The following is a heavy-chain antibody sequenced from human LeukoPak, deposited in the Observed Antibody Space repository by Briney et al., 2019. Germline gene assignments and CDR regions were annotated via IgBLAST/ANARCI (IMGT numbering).Heavy chain of an antibody. CDR1: GFTFSSYE. J-gene: IGHJ4*02. D-gene: IGHD6-13*01. CDR2: ISSSGRTT. CDR3: AREIGSAARGR. Sequence: GGSLRLSCAASGFTFSSYEMNWVRQAPGKGLEWVSYISSSGRTTYYADSVKGRFTISRDNAKNSLYLQMNSLRAEDTAVYYCAREIGSAARGRWGQGTLVTVSS. V-gene: IGHV3-48*03.